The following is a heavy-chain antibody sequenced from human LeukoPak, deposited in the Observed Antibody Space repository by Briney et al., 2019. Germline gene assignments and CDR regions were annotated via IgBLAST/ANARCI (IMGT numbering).Heavy chain of an antibody. J-gene: IGHJ4*02. CDR3: ARDSSWAFDY. CDR1: GFTFSSYS. V-gene: IGHV3-21*06. CDR2: ISSSSYI. D-gene: IGHD6-13*01. Sequence: GGSLRLSCAASGFTFSSYSMNWVRQAPGKGLEWVSSISSSSYIYYADSVKGRFTISRDNAKNSVYLQMNSLRAEDTAVYYCARDSSWAFDYWGQGTLVTVSS.